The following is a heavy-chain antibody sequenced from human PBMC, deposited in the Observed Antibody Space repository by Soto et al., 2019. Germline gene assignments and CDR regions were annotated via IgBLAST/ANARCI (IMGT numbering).Heavy chain of an antibody. CDR3: ARLYYYLDV. J-gene: IGHJ6*03. CDR2: IYYSGST. V-gene: IGHV4-59*08. Sequence: SETLSLTCTLSGGSISSYYWSWIRQPPGKGLEWIGYIYYSGSTNYNPSLKSRVTISVDTSKNQFSLKLSSVTAADTAVYYCARLYYYLDVWGKGTTVTVSS. CDR1: GGSISSYY.